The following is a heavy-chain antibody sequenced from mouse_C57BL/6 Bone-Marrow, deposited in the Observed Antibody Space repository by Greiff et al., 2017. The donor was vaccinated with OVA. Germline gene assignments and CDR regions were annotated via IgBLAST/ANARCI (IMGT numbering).Heavy chain of an antibody. CDR3: ARDIYGSSYWYFDG. Sequence: QVQLQQPGAELVKPGASVKMSCKASGYTFTSYWITWVKQRPGQGLEWIGDIYPGSGSTNYNEKFKSKATLTVDTSSSTAYMQLSSLTSEDSAVYYCARDIYGSSYWYFDGWGTGTTVTVSS. V-gene: IGHV1-55*01. D-gene: IGHD1-1*01. CDR2: IYPGSGST. CDR1: GYTFTSYW. J-gene: IGHJ1*03.